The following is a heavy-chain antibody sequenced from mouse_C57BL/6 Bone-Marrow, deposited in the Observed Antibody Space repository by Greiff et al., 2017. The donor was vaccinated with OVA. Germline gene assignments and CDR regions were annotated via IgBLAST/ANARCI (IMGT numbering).Heavy chain of an antibody. CDR2: IDPANGNT. J-gene: IGHJ4*01. CDR3: AGWLPWDYYAMDY. Sequence: EVKLQESVAELVRPGASVKLSCTASGFNIKNTYMHWVKQRPEQGLEWIGRIDPANGNTKYAPKFQGKATITADTSSNTAYLQLSSLTSEDTAIYYCAGWLPWDYYAMDYWGQGTSVTVSS. V-gene: IGHV14-3*01. D-gene: IGHD2-2*01. CDR1: GFNIKNTY.